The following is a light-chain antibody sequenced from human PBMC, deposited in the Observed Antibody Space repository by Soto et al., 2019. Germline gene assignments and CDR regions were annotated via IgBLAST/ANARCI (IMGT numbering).Light chain of an antibody. J-gene: IGKJ1*01. CDR2: GTS. CDR3: QQYANSPPT. CDR1: QSVSSSY. V-gene: IGKV3-20*01. Sequence: EIVLTQSPGTLSLSPGERATLSCRASQSVSSSYLAWYQQKPGQAPRLLIYGTSSRATAIPDRFSGSGSGTDFTLTISRLEPEDFAVYYCQQYANSPPTFGQGTKVEIK.